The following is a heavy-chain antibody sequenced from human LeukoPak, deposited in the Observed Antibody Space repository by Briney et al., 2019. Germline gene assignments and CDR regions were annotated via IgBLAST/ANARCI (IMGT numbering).Heavy chain of an antibody. D-gene: IGHD2-2*01. J-gene: IGHJ4*02. V-gene: IGHV3-23*01. CDR2: ISGSGGST. CDR3: AKHPGVVPAANDY. Sequence: GGSLRLSCAASGFTFSSYAMSRVRQAPGKGLEWVSAISGSGGSTYYADSVKGRFTISRDNSKNTLYLQMNSLRAEDTAVYDCAKHPGVVPAANDYGGQGTLVTVSS. CDR1: GFTFSSYA.